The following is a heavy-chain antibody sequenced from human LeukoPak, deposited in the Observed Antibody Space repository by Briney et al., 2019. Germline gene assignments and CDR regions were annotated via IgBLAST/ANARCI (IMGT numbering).Heavy chain of an antibody. Sequence: SVKVSCKASGGTFSSYAISWVRQARGQGVEWMGRIIPIFGTANYAQKCQVRVTITTDESTSTAYMELSSLRSEDTAVYYCASPSTVAIVYGDAFDIWGQGTMVTVSS. CDR2: IIPIFGTA. CDR1: GGTFSSYA. J-gene: IGHJ3*02. V-gene: IGHV1-69*05. CDR3: ASPSTVAIVYGDAFDI. D-gene: IGHD4-23*01.